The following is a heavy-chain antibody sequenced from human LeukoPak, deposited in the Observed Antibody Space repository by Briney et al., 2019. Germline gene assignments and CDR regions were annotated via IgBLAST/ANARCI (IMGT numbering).Heavy chain of an antibody. J-gene: IGHJ3*01. CDR2: INSDGSEG. D-gene: IGHD6-6*01. V-gene: IGHV3-7*03. Sequence: PGGSLRLSCAVSGFTFSRFWMSWSRRAPGKGLEWVASINSDGSEGYYADVVKGRFTISRDNAKNSLYLQINSLRAEDTAVYYCARSSYSSSSSVWGQGTMVTVSS. CDR1: GFTFSRFW. CDR3: ARSSYSSSSSV.